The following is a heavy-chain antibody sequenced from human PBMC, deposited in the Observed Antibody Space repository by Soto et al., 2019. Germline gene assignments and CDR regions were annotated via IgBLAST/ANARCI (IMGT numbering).Heavy chain of an antibody. D-gene: IGHD6-19*01. Sequence: EVQLVESGGGLVQPGGSLRLSCAASGLIFSDYHMDWVRQAPGKGLEWVGRIRRKANSYTTEYAASVKGRFTISRDDSKNSLYLQMNSLKSEDTAVYYCAMLGGWAGGSSGMEVWGQGTTVTVCS. J-gene: IGHJ6*02. CDR3: AMLGGWAGGSSGMEV. CDR1: GLIFSDYH. V-gene: IGHV3-72*01. CDR2: IRRKANSYTT.